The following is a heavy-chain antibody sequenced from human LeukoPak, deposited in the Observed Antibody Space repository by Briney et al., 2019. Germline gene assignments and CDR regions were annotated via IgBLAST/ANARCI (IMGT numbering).Heavy chain of an antibody. V-gene: IGHV1-46*01. CDR2: INPNGGST. CDR1: GYSFTSYF. D-gene: IGHD2-15*01. CDR3: AREWGFPSRIFDY. Sequence: ASVKVSCKAAGYSFTSYFMPWVRLAPGQGLEWMGIINPNGGSTSYAQKFQGRVTMTRDTSTSTVYMELSSVRSEDTAVFYCAREWGFPSRIFDYWGQGTLVTVSP. J-gene: IGHJ4*02.